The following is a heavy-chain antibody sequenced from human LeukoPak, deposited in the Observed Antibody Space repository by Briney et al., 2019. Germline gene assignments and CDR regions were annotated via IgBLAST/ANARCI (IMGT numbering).Heavy chain of an antibody. V-gene: IGHV3-30*18. CDR2: ISYEGSIK. Sequence: GGSLRLSCAASGFTVSSNYMSWVRQAPGKGLEWVALISYEGSIKYYADSVKGRFTISRDNSKSTLYLQMNSLRGEDTAVYHCAKYLEPTAVLMDVWGQGTTVTVSS. J-gene: IGHJ6*02. CDR1: GFTVSSNY. D-gene: IGHD1-1*01. CDR3: AKYLEPTAVLMDV.